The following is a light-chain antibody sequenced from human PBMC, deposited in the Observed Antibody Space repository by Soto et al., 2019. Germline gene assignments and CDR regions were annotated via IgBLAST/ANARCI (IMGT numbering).Light chain of an antibody. CDR1: QSVSSSY. J-gene: IGKJ2*01. Sequence: EIVLTQSPGTLSLSPGVRATLSCRASQSVSSSYLAWYQQKPGQAPRLLIYGASSRATGIPDRFSGSGSGTDFTLTISRLKPEDFAVYYCQQYGSSPPTFGQGTKLEIK. CDR2: GAS. V-gene: IGKV3-20*01. CDR3: QQYGSSPPT.